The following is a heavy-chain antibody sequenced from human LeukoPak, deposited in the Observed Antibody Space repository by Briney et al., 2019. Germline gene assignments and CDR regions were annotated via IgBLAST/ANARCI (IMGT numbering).Heavy chain of an antibody. CDR3: ARVPDAFGSSGWFDP. CDR2: IYYSGST. D-gene: IGHD3-3*01. J-gene: IGHJ5*02. Sequence: SQTLSLTCTVSGGSISSGDYYWSWIRQPPGKGLAWIGYIYYSGSTYYNPSLKSRLTISVDTSKNQFSLKLSSVTAADTAVYYCARVPDAFGSSGWFDPWGQGTLVTVSS. CDR1: GGSISSGDYY. V-gene: IGHV4-30-4*08.